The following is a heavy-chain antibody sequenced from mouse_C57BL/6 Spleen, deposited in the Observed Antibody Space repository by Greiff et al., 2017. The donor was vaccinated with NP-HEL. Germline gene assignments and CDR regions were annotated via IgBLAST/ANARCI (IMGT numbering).Heavy chain of an antibody. CDR1: GYTFTSYW. CDR3: ARPTTTVEAMDY. Sequence: QVQLQQPGAELVRPGTSVKLSCKASGYTFTSYWMHWVKQRPGQGLEWIGVIDPSDSYTNYNQKFKGKATLTVDTSSSTAYMQLSSLTSEDSAVYYCARPTTTVEAMDYWGQGTSVTVSS. D-gene: IGHD1-1*01. V-gene: IGHV1-59*01. J-gene: IGHJ4*01. CDR2: IDPSDSYT.